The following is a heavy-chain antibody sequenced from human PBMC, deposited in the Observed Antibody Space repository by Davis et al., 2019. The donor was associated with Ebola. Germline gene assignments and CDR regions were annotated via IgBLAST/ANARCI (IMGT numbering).Heavy chain of an antibody. V-gene: IGHV3-33*08. CDR2: IWYDGSNK. D-gene: IGHD2-2*01. CDR3: ARVGVPAALFYYYGMDV. Sequence: PGGSLRLSCAASGFTFSSYGMHWVRQAPGKGLEWVAVIWYDGSNKYYADSVKGRFTISRDNSKNTLYLQMNSLRAEDTAVYYCARVGVPAALFYYYGMDVWGQGTTVTVSS. CDR1: GFTFSSYG. J-gene: IGHJ6*02.